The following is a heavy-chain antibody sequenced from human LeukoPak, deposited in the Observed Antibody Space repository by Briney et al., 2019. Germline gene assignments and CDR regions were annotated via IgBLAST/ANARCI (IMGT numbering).Heavy chain of an antibody. J-gene: IGHJ4*02. V-gene: IGHV5-51*01. CDR2: IYPGDPET. CDR3: ARGVDFWSGSPYFDF. Sequence: GESLKISCKGSGYSFNSYYIGWVRQVPGKGLEWMGSIYPGDPETRYSPSFEGQVTISLDRSITTAYLQWSSLKASDTAMYYCARGVDFWSGSPYFDFWGQGSRVTVS. CDR1: GYSFNSYY. D-gene: IGHD3-3*01.